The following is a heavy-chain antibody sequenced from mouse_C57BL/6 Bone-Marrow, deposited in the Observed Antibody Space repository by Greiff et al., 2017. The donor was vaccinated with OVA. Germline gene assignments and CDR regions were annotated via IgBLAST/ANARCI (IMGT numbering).Heavy chain of an antibody. Sequence: VQLQQPGAELVKPGASVKMSCKASGYTFTSYWITWVKQRPGQGLEWIGDIYPGSGSTNYNAKFKSKATLTVDTSSSTAYLQLSSLTSEDSAVYYCARRSCAMDYWGQGTSVTVSS. CDR1: GYTFTSYW. CDR3: ARRSCAMDY. CDR2: IYPGSGST. V-gene: IGHV1-55*01. J-gene: IGHJ4*01.